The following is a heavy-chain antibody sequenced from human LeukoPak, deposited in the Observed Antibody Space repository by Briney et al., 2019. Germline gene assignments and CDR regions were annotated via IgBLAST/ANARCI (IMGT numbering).Heavy chain of an antibody. D-gene: IGHD3-9*01. J-gene: IGHJ4*02. CDR3: AREVLRYFDWSRYYFDY. V-gene: IGHV4-38-2*02. Sequence: PSETLSLTCTVSGYSISSGYYWGWIRQPPGKGLEWIGSIYHSGSTYYNPSLKSRVTISVDTSKNQFSLKLSSVTAADTAVYYCAREVLRYFDWSRYYFDYWGQGTLVTVSS. CDR1: GYSISSGYY. CDR2: IYHSGST.